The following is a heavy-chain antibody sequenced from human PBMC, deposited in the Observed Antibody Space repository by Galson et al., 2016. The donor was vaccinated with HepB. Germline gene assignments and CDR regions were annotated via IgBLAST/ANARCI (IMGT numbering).Heavy chain of an antibody. CDR1: GFVFSGSA. Sequence: SLRLSCAASGFVFSGSAIHWVRQASGRGLEWVGRIRSNIESYAKGNNESVKGRFTIPRDDSKGTAYLQMNSLKIDDTAVYYCTRIEEAREGIKGTFNVWGQGTMVTVSS. J-gene: IGHJ3*01. CDR2: IRSNIESYAK. D-gene: IGHD5-24*01. CDR3: TRIEEAREGIKGTFNV. V-gene: IGHV3-73*01.